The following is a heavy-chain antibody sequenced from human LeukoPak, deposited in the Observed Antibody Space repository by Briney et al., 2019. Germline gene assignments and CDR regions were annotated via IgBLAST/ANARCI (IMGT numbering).Heavy chain of an antibody. J-gene: IGHJ5*02. CDR2: IYHSGST. CDR1: GGSISSNKW. V-gene: IGHV4-4*02. D-gene: IGHD3-10*01. CDR3: ARSGVLLWFGEKRWFDP. Sequence: SETLSLTCAVSGGSISSNKWWSWVRQPPGKGLEWIGEIYHSGSTNYNPSLKSRFTISVATSKNQFSLKLSSVTAADTAVYYCARSGVLLWFGEKRWFDPWGQGTLVTVSS.